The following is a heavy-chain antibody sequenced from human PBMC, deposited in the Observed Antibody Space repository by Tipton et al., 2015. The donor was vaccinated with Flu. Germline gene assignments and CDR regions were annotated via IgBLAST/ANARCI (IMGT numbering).Heavy chain of an antibody. CDR2: IYASGST. CDR3: AREVPRFSDIVIGPAAIHNCFDP. CDR1: GDSMSNYY. J-gene: IGHJ5*02. V-gene: IGHV4-4*07. Sequence: TLSLTCTVSGDSMSNYYWSWIRQPAGKGLEWIGRIYASGSTTYNPSLKSRVTMSLDTSKNQFSLKLSSVTAADTAMYYCAREVPRFSDIVIGPAAIHNCFDPWGQGTRVTVSS. D-gene: IGHD2-2*01.